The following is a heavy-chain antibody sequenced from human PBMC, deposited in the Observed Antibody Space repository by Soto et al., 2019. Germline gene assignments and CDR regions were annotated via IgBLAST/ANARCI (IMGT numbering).Heavy chain of an antibody. Sequence: SETLSLTCSVSGGSMRSYYWSWIRQPPGKGLEWIGYIHDSGITDYNPSLKSRATISIDTFRNQISLNLLSVTAADTAVYYCAREYAFSSDYWGQGTVVTVSS. J-gene: IGHJ4*02. V-gene: IGHV4-59*01. CDR2: IHDSGIT. CDR1: GGSMRSYY. D-gene: IGHD2-2*01. CDR3: AREYAFSSDY.